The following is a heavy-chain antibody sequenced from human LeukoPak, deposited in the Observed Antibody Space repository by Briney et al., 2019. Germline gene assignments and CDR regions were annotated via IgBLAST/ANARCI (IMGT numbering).Heavy chain of an antibody. V-gene: IGHV3-21*01. CDR3: ARAGDSGSYLFFDY. CDR2: ISSSSTYI. Sequence: GGSLRLSCAASGFTFSAYIMNWVRQAPGKELEWVSSISSSSTYIYYADSVKGRFTISRDNAKNSLYLQMNILRAEDTAVYYCARAGDSGSYLFFDYWGQGTLVTVSS. CDR1: GFTFSAYI. D-gene: IGHD1-26*01. J-gene: IGHJ4*02.